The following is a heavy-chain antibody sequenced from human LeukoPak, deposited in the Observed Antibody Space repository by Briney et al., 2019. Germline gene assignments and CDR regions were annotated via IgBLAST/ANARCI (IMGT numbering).Heavy chain of an antibody. D-gene: IGHD3-16*01. CDR3: AEGRYGAFDI. CDR1: RFTLSTYS. Sequence: PGGSLRLSCAASRFTLSTYSINWVRQAPGKGLEWVSSITTSGNYIYYADSVKGRFTISRDNAKNSLYLQMNSLRAEDTALYYCAEGRYGAFDIWGQGTMVIVSS. J-gene: IGHJ3*02. CDR2: ITTSGNYI. V-gene: IGHV3-21*01.